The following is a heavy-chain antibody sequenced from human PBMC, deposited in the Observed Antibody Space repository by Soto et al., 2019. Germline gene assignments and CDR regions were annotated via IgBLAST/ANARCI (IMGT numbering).Heavy chain of an antibody. CDR3: ARDRRGNYYGSGSYYPPFDP. V-gene: IGHV4-61*01. CDR2: ISDSGTT. J-gene: IGHJ5*02. D-gene: IGHD3-10*01. Sequence: SETLSLNCTVSGGSVGSGSYYWTWIRQPPGTGLEWIGYISDSGTTNYNPSLTSRVTISVVTSKNQFSLKLNSVTAADTAVYYCARDRRGNYYGSGSYYPPFDPWGQGTLVTVYS. CDR1: GGSVGSGSYY.